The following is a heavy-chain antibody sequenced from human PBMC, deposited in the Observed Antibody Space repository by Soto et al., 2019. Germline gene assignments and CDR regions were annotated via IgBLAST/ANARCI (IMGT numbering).Heavy chain of an antibody. CDR1: GYTFTIYG. CDR2: ISAYNGNT. J-gene: IGHJ4*02. D-gene: IGHD6-19*01. V-gene: IGHV1-18*01. Sequence: ASVKVSCKASGYTFTIYGIIWVRQAPGQGLEWMGWISAYNGNTNYAQKLQGRVTMTTDTSTSTAYMELRSLRSDDTAVYYCARDIRSSGWYGGINYWGQGTLVTVSS. CDR3: ARDIRSSGWYGGINY.